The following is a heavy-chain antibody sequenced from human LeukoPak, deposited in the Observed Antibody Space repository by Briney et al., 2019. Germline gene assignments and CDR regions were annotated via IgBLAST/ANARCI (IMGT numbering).Heavy chain of an antibody. CDR2: ISGSGGST. Sequence: GGSLRLSCAASGFTFSSYAMSWARQAPGKGLEWVSAISGSGGSTYYADSVKGRFTISRDNSKNTLYLQMNSLRAEDTAVYYCARRPPVRDYYDSSGSHYSDYWGQGTLVTVSS. J-gene: IGHJ4*02. CDR3: ARRPPVRDYYDSSGSHYSDY. CDR1: GFTFSSYA. D-gene: IGHD3-22*01. V-gene: IGHV3-23*01.